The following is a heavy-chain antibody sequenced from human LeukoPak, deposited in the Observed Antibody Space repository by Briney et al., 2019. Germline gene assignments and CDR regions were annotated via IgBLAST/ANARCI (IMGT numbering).Heavy chain of an antibody. CDR3: ARVGYSSGWYGGYYYYMDV. CDR1: GASISGYY. Sequence: SETLSLTCTVSGASISGYYWGWIRQPPGKGLEWIGSIYYSGSTYYNPSLKSRVTISVDTSKNQFSLKLSSVTAADTAVYYCARVGYSSGWYGGYYYYMDVWGKGTTVTISS. V-gene: IGHV4-39*01. J-gene: IGHJ6*03. D-gene: IGHD6-19*01. CDR2: IYYSGST.